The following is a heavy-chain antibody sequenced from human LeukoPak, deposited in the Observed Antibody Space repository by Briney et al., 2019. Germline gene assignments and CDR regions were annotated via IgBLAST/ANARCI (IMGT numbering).Heavy chain of an antibody. V-gene: IGHV4-59*01. Sequence: PSETLSLTCSVSGGSISIDYWSWIRQPPGKGLEWIGYIYYTGTTNYNSSLKSRVTISVDRSKHLFSLKLSSVIAADTAVYYCARGPYYYLDVWGKGTTVTVSS. J-gene: IGHJ6*03. CDR1: GGSISIDY. CDR2: IYYTGTT. CDR3: ARGPYYYLDV.